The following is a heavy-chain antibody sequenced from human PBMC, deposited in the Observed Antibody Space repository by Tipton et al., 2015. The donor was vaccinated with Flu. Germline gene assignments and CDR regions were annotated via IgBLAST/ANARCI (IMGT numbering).Heavy chain of an antibody. D-gene: IGHD3-10*01. CDR2: IYTSGSA. V-gene: IGHV4-4*07. CDR3: ARIYYYGSGDYYLDS. Sequence: TLSLTCTVSGGSLSSFYWSWIRQPVGMGLEWIGRIYTSGSAKYNPSLKSRVTMSVDTSKQQLSLKLTSVTAADTAVYYCARIYYYGSGDYYLDSWGQGTLVTVSS. J-gene: IGHJ4*02. CDR1: GGSLSSFY.